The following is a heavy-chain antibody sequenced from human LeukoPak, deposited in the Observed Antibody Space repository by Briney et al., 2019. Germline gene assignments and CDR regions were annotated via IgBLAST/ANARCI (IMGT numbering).Heavy chain of an antibody. V-gene: IGHV3-21*01. CDR3: ARGVTMIVVVTYAFDI. D-gene: IGHD3-22*01. Sequence: SGRSLRLSCAASGFTFSSYSMNWVRQAPGKGLEWVSSISSSSSYIYYADSVKGRFTISRDNAKNSLYLQMNSLRAEDTAVYYCARGVTMIVVVTYAFDIWGQGTMVTVSS. CDR2: ISSSSSYI. J-gene: IGHJ3*02. CDR1: GFTFSSYS.